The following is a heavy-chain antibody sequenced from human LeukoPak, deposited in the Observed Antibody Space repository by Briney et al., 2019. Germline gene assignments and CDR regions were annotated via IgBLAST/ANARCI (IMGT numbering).Heavy chain of an antibody. J-gene: IGHJ6*04. D-gene: IGHD5-18*01. CDR2: ISVYNGNT. V-gene: IGHV1-18*01. Sequence: ASVKVSCKASGYTFSSYGISWVRQAPGQGLEWMGWISVYNGNTNYAQKFQGRVTITADESTSTAYMELSSLRSEDTAVYYCARELRSGYSYGLDVWGKGTTVTISS. CDR3: ARELRSGYSYGLDV. CDR1: GYTFSSYG.